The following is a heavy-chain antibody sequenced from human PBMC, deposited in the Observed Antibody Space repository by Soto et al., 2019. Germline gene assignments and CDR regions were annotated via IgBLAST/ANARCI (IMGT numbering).Heavy chain of an antibody. V-gene: IGHV1-69*02. CDR2: IIPIVGLT. CDR3: ARPTVGHDAGGNYMDA. D-gene: IGHD2-8*02. Sequence: QVQLMQSGSEVKKPGSSVKVSCSASGGSLSSYPVTWVRQAPGQGLEWMGRIIPIVGLTNYAQKFQGRVTITEDNSTSKPSIELSSLRSDDPAGYYCARPTVGHDAGGNYMDAWGKGTTVIVSS. J-gene: IGHJ6*03. CDR1: GGSLSSYP.